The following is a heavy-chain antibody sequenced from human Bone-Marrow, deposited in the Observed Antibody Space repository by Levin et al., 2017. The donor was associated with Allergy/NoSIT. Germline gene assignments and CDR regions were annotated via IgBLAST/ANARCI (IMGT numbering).Heavy chain of an antibody. D-gene: IGHD3-10*01. CDR2: MNVYGDNI. CDR1: GFTFSTYW. J-gene: IGHJ4*02. V-gene: IGHV3-74*01. CDR3: ARDRSGSYFWF. Sequence: LSLTCAASGFTFSTYWMHWVRQVPGKGLVWVARMNVYGDNIAYADSVKGRFTISRDNAKNTLYLQMNSLRAEDTATYHCARDRSGSYFWFWGQGTLVTVSS.